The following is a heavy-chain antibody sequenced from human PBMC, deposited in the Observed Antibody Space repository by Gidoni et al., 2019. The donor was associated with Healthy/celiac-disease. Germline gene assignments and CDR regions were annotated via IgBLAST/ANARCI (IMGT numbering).Heavy chain of an antibody. CDR3: ARPRAMITFGGVIY. CDR2: VSYDGSNK. D-gene: IGHD3-16*01. Sequence: QVQLVESGGGVVQPGRSLRLSCAASGFTFSSYAMHWVRQAPGKGLEWVAVVSYDGSNKYYADSVKGRFTISRDNSKNTLYLQMNSLRAEDTAVYYCARPRAMITFGGVIYWGQGTLVTVSS. V-gene: IGHV3-30-3*01. J-gene: IGHJ4*02. CDR1: GFTFSSYA.